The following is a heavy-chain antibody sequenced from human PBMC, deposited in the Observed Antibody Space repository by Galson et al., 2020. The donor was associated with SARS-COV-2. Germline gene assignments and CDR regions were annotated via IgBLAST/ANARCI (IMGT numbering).Heavy chain of an antibody. D-gene: IGHD5-18*01. V-gene: IGHV3-21*01. CDR2: ISTSSSYT. J-gene: IGHJ6*02. CDR3: ARDEGIRGYNYGRLYYGMDV. Sequence: GESLKISCAPSGFPFSTYSMNWVRLAPGKGLEWVSSISTSSSYTYYADSVKGRFSISRDNPRNSLYLQMNSLRAEDTAVYYCARDEGIRGYNYGRLYYGMDVWGQGTTVTVSS. CDR1: GFPFSTYS.